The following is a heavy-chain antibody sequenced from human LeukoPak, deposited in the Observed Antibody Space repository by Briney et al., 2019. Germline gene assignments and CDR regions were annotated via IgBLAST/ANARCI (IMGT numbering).Heavy chain of an antibody. Sequence: VASVTVSCKASGGTFSSYAISWVRQAPGQGLEWMGRIIPILGIANYAQKFQGRVTITADKSTSTAYMEPSSLRSEDTAVYYCARDLSRSGQWLVIDYWGQGTLVTVSS. CDR1: GGTFSSYA. J-gene: IGHJ4*02. D-gene: IGHD6-19*01. CDR3: ARDLSRSGQWLVIDY. CDR2: IIPILGIA. V-gene: IGHV1-69*04.